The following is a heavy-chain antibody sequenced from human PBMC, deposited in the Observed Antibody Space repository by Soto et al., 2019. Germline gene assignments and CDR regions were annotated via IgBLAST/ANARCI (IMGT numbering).Heavy chain of an antibody. CDR2: TKPSAGAT. Sequence: QVRLVQSETELKKPGASVKVSCKTSGFTFTSYDLHWVRQAPGQGLEWMGITKPSAGATTYAQKFQDRLTVTRDTSTTTVYMELTRLTSEDTAVYYCARYGGYSYGYDSWGQGTLVTVSS. D-gene: IGHD5-18*01. CDR3: ARYGGYSYGYDS. V-gene: IGHV1-46*01. CDR1: GFTFTSYD. J-gene: IGHJ4*02.